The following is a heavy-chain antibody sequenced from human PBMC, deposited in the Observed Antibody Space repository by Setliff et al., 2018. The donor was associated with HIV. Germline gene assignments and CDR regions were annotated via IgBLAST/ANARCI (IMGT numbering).Heavy chain of an antibody. Sequence: SETLSLTCTVSGGSFSNFFWNWIRQPPGKGLEWIGYINSSGTTNYNPSLKSRVNISIDPSKTHFLLNLTSVTDADTAVYFCTREGRGDPAMATTRIDYWGQGKLVTVSS. CDR1: GGSFSNFF. D-gene: IGHD1-1*01. CDR3: TREGRGDPAMATTRIDY. CDR2: INSSGTT. J-gene: IGHJ4*02. V-gene: IGHV4-4*09.